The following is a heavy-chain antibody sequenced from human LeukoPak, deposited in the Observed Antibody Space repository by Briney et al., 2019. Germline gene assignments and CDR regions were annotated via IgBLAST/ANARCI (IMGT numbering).Heavy chain of an antibody. CDR2: ISYDGSNK. J-gene: IGHJ4*02. Sequence: GGSLRLSCAASGFTFSSYAMHWVRQAPGKGLEWVAVISYDGSNKYYADSVKGRFTISRDNSKNTLYLQMNSLRAEDTAVYYCAGPLWFGEVPFDSWGQGTLVTVSS. V-gene: IGHV3-30*04. CDR3: AGPLWFGEVPFDS. D-gene: IGHD3-10*01. CDR1: GFTFSSYA.